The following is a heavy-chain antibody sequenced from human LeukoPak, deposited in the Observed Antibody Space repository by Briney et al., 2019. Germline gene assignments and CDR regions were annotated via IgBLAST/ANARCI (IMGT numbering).Heavy chain of an antibody. CDR1: GGSISNYY. Sequence: SETLSPTCPVSGGSISNYYNWTWIRQPPGKGLEWFAYVYYTRSTNFNHSPKSRVTMSLDTSRNQFSLKLTSLTAADTAVYYCARGAMATTPFFDYWGQGTLVTVSS. J-gene: IGHJ4*02. CDR2: VYYTRST. V-gene: IGHV4-59*01. D-gene: IGHD5-24*01. CDR3: ARGAMATTPFFDY.